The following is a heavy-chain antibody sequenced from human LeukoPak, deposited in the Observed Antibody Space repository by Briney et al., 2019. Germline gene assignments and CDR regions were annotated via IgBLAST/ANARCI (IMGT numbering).Heavy chain of an antibody. V-gene: IGHV1-46*01. D-gene: IGHD2-15*01. Sequence: ASVEVSCKASGYTFTSYYMHWVRQAPGQGLEWMGIINPSGGSTSYAQKFQGRVTMTRDMSTSTVYMELSSLRSEDTAVYYCARGRYCSGGSCYWFDPWGQGTLVTVSS. CDR2: INPSGGST. CDR1: GYTFTSYY. CDR3: ARGRYCSGGSCYWFDP. J-gene: IGHJ5*02.